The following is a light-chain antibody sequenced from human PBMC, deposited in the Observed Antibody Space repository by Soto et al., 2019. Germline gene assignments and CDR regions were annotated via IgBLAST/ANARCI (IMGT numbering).Light chain of an antibody. CDR2: DTF. CDR3: QQGGS. Sequence: EIVLTQFPATLSLSPGEEATLSCRASQSFGTSLAWYQQRPAQAPRLLIYDTFKVAAGVPARFSGSGSGADFTLTISGLVPEDFAVYYCQQGGSFGGGTKVEFK. J-gene: IGKJ4*01. V-gene: IGKV3-11*01. CDR1: QSFGTS.